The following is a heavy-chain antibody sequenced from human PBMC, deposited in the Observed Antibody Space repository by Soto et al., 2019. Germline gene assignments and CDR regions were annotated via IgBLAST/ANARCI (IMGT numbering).Heavy chain of an antibody. V-gene: IGHV3-33*01. J-gene: IGHJ6*02. D-gene: IGHD3-16*02. CDR1: GFTFSIYG. CDR3: ARDIGNYGMDV. Sequence: GSLRLSCAASGFTFSIYGMHWVLQAPGKGLEWVAVIWYDGSNKYYADSVKGRFTISRDNSKNTLYLQMNSLRAEDTAVYYCARDIGNYGMDVWGQGTTVTVSS. CDR2: IWYDGSNK.